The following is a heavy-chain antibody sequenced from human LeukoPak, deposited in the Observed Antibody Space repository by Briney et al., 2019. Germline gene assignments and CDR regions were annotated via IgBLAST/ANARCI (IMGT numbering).Heavy chain of an antibody. J-gene: IGHJ4*02. CDR3: ARDRGGYSSSWYDY. V-gene: IGHV4-59*01. Sequence: PSETLSHTCTVSGGSISSYYWSWIRQPPGKGLEWIGYIYYSGSTNYNPSLKSRVTISVDTFKNQFSLKLSSVTAADTAVYYCARDRGGYSSSWYDYWGQGTLVTVSS. CDR2: IYYSGST. CDR1: GGSISSYY. D-gene: IGHD6-13*01.